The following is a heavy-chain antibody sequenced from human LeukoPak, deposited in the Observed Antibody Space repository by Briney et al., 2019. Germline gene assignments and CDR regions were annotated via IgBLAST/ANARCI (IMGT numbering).Heavy chain of an antibody. CDR3: AREGGVVPASYFDY. CDR1: GFTFSSYA. D-gene: IGHD2-2*01. CDR2: ISYDGSNK. V-gene: IGHV3-30*04. Sequence: GGSLRLSCAASGFTFSSYAMHWVRRAPGKGLEWVAVISYDGSNKYYADSVKGRFTISRDNSKNTLYLQMNSLRAEDTAVYYCAREGGVVPASYFDYWGQGTLVTVSS. J-gene: IGHJ4*02.